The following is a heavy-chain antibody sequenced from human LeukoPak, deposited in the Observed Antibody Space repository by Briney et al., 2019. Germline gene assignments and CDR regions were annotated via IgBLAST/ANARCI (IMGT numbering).Heavy chain of an antibody. CDR1: EFSVGSNY. D-gene: IGHD5-18*01. CDR3: ARGLARTSMVTRGGVRFDY. J-gene: IGHJ4*02. CDR2: IYSGGST. Sequence: PGGSLRLSCAASEFSVGSNYMTWVRQAPGKGLEWVSLIYSGGSTYYADSVKGRFTISRDNSKNTLYLQMNSLRSEDTAVYYCARGLARTSMVTRGGVRFDYWGQGTLVTVSS. V-gene: IGHV3-53*05.